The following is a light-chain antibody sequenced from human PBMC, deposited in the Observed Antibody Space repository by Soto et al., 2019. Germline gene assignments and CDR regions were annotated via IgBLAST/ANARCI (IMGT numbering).Light chain of an antibody. CDR2: DNS. J-gene: IGLJ2*01. CDR3: QSYDSSLSGSV. Sequence: QAVVTQPPSVSGAPGQRVTISCTGSSCNIGAGYDVHWYQQFPGTAPKLLIYDNSNRPSGVPDRFSGSKSGTSASLAITGLQAEDEADYYCQSYDSSLSGSVFGGGTKLTVL. V-gene: IGLV1-40*01. CDR1: SCNIGAGYD.